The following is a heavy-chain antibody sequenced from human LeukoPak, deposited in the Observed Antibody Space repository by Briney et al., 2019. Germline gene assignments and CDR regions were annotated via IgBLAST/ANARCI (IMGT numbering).Heavy chain of an antibody. Sequence: EASVKVSCKASGYTFTNYYMHWVRQAPGQGLEWMGGFDPEDGETIYAQQFQGGLTMTEDTSTDTAYMEVSSLTTEDTAVYYCATEANGYFLYWGQGTLVTVSS. CDR3: ATEANGYFLY. V-gene: IGHV1-24*01. D-gene: IGHD3-22*01. J-gene: IGHJ4*02. CDR1: GYTFTNYY. CDR2: FDPEDGET.